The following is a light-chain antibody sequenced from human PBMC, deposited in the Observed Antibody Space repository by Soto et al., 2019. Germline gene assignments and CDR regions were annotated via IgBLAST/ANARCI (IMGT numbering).Light chain of an antibody. CDR1: KSISSY. Sequence: DIQMTQSPSSLSASVGDRVTITCRASKSISSYLNWYQQKQGKAPKLLIYAASRLQSGVPSRFSGSRSGTDFTLTISSLQPEDFATYYCHWWKLGQGTKVDIK. J-gene: IGKJ1*01. CDR3: HWWK. V-gene: IGKV1-39*01. CDR2: AAS.